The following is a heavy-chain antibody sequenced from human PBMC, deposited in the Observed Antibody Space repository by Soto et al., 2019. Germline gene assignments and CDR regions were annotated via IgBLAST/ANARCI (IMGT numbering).Heavy chain of an antibody. CDR1: GGSISSYY. CDR2: IYYSGST. D-gene: IGHD3-3*01. J-gene: IGHJ6*03. Sequence: PSETLSLTCTVSGGSISSYYWSWIRQPPGKGLEWIGYIYYSGSTNYNPSLKSRVTISVDTSKNQFSLKLSSVTAADTAVYYCARGHYDFDYYYYMDVWGKGTTVTVSS. V-gene: IGHV4-59*01. CDR3: ARGHYDFDYYYYMDV.